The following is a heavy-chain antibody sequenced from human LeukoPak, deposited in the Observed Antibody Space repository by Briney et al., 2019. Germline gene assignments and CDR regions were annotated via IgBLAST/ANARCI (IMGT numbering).Heavy chain of an antibody. CDR2: IKSKTDGGTT. CDR1: GFTFSNAW. CDR3: TTDHGLGATMIDFDY. D-gene: IGHD3-22*01. J-gene: IGHJ4*02. Sequence: GGSLRLSCAASGFTFSNAWMNWVRQAPGKGLEWVGRIKSKTDGGTTDYAAPVKGRFTISRDDSKNTLYLQMNSLKTEDTAVYYCTTDHGLGATMIDFDYWGQGTLVTVSS. V-gene: IGHV3-15*07.